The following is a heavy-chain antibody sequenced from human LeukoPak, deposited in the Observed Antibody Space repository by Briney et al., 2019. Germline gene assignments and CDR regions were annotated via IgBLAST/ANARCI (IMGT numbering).Heavy chain of an antibody. J-gene: IGHJ4*02. CDR3: TRGGTTLDY. V-gene: IGHV3-74*01. CDR2: INTDGSDT. CDR1: GFTFSSYW. Sequence: GGSLRLSCAASGFTFSSYWMHGVRRAPGKGLVWVSRINTDGSDTAYADSVKGRFTISRDNAKITLYLQMNSLRAEDTAVYYCTRGGTTLDYWGQGTLVTVSS. D-gene: IGHD1-7*01.